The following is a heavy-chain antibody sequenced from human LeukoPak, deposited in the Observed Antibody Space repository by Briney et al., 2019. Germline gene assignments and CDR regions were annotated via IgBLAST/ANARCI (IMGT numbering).Heavy chain of an antibody. V-gene: IGHV3-11*01. D-gene: IGHD2-15*01. CDR3: ATLGRNYFDS. CDR1: GLTLSDHH. CDR2: ISSSGGTI. J-gene: IGHJ4*02. Sequence: PGGSLRLSCAASGLTLSDHHMSWIRQAPGKGLECISYISSSGGTIYYADSVKGRFTVSRDNARNSLYLQMNSLRVEDTAVYYCATLGRNYFDSWGQGSLVTVSS.